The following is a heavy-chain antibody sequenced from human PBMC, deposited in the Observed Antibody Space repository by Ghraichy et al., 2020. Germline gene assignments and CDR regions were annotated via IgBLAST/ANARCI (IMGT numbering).Heavy chain of an antibody. J-gene: IGHJ3*02. V-gene: IGHV3-23*01. Sequence: LSLTCAASGFTFSSYAMSWVRQAPGKGLEWVSSISGSGGSAYYADSVKGRFTISRDNSKNTLSLQMNSLRAEDTAIYYCAKARLRWSTSDIWGQGTMVTVSS. CDR2: ISGSGGSA. D-gene: IGHD4-23*01. CDR1: GFTFSSYA. CDR3: AKARLRWSTSDI.